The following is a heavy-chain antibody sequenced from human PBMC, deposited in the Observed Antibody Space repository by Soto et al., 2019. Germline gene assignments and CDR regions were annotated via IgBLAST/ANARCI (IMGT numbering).Heavy chain of an antibody. CDR3: ASGFDSDGLYNGGHP. CDR1: VGSISTTIC. D-gene: IGHD3-22*01. CDR2: ILHIGST. V-gene: IGHV4-4*02. J-gene: IGHJ5*02. Sequence: VQLQESGPGLVKPSGTLSLTCTVSVGSISTTICWGWVRHSPGKGLGGIGEILHIGSTNYNPSLKSRVTISIDKSKNQFSLRLSSVTAADTAVYYCASGFDSDGLYNGGHPWGQGTLVSVSS.